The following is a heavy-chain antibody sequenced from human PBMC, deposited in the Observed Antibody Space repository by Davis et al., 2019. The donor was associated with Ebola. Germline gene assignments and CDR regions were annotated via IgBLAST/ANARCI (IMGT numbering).Heavy chain of an antibody. V-gene: IGHV4-31*03. Sequence: MPSETLSLTCTVSGGSISRGGYYWSWIRQPPGKGLEWIGYIYYSGSTYYNPSLKSRVTISVDTSKNQFSLKLSSVTAADTAVYYCARELYDILTGSYLTDYWGQGTLVTVSS. D-gene: IGHD3-9*01. CDR3: ARELYDILTGSYLTDY. CDR1: GGSISRGGYY. J-gene: IGHJ4*02. CDR2: IYYSGST.